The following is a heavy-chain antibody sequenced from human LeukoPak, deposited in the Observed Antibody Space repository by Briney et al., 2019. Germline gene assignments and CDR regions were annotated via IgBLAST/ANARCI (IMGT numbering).Heavy chain of an antibody. CDR2: IYTSGST. CDR3: ASAGIYGGNPPLDY. Sequence: SETLSLTCAVYGGSFSSYYWSWIRQPAGKGLEWIGRIYTSGSTNYNPSLKSRVTMSVDTSKNQFSLKLSSVTAADTAVYYCASAGIYGGNPPLDYWGQGTLVTVSS. V-gene: IGHV4-59*10. D-gene: IGHD4-23*01. J-gene: IGHJ4*02. CDR1: GGSFSSYY.